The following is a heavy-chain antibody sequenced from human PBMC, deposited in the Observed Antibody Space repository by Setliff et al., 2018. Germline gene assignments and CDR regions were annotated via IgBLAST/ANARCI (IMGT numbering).Heavy chain of an antibody. J-gene: IGHJ6*03. V-gene: IGHV3-48*01. CDR1: GFSFSNYG. D-gene: IGHD3-22*01. CDR3: ARLALTGYDSSGYYYALEYYYYMDV. Sequence: TGGSLRLSCVASGFSFSNYGMTWVRQAPGKGLEWISYISTSGSTSYYADSVKGRFTISRDKANQSLYLQMSSLRAEDTAVYYCARLALTGYDSSGYYYALEYYYYMDVWGKGTTVTVSS. CDR2: ISTSGSTS.